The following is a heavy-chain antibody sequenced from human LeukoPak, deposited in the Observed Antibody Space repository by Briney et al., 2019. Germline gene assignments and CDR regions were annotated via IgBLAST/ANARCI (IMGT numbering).Heavy chain of an antibody. CDR2: IYYSGNT. CDR1: GVSISSSNSY. Sequence: SETLSLTCTVSGVSISSSNSYWGWIRQPPGKGLEWIGSIYYSGNTYYDASLKSRVTISVDTSKNQFSLKLTSVTAADTAVYYCARQTGSGLFTLPGGQGTLVTVSS. J-gene: IGHJ4*02. V-gene: IGHV4-39*01. CDR3: ARQTGSGLFTLP. D-gene: IGHD3-10*01.